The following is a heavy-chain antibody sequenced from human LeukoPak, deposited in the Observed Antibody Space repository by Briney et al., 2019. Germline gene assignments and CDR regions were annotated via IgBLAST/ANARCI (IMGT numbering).Heavy chain of an antibody. CDR2: IYYSGST. CDR1: GGSISSGDYY. V-gene: IGHV4-30-4*08. J-gene: IGHJ4*02. CDR3: AAAIPSGDSSGYYFDY. D-gene: IGHD3-22*01. Sequence: SQTLSLTCTVSGGSISSGDYYWSWIRQPPGKGLEWIGYIYYSGSTYYNPSLKSRVTISVDTSKNQFSLKLSSVTAADTAVYYCAAAIPSGDSSGYYFDYWGQGTLVTVSS.